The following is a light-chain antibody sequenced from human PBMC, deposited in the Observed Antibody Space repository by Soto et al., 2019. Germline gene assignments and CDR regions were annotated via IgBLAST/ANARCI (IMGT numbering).Light chain of an antibody. CDR1: QSITNY. Sequence: DIPVTQSPSSLSASVGDRVTITCRASQSITNYLDWYQQKSGTTPKLLIYAASILQSGVPSRFSGSGSVTDFTLTISSLQPEDFATYYCQPSYSNPFTFGPGPKVDF. CDR2: AAS. J-gene: IGKJ3*01. V-gene: IGKV1-39*01. CDR3: QPSYSNPFT.